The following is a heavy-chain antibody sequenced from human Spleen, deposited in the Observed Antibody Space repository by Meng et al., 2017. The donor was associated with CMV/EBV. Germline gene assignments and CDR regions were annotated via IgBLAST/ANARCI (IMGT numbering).Heavy chain of an antibody. D-gene: IGHD6-13*01. V-gene: IGHV3-21*01. J-gene: IGHJ4*02. CDR2: ITTSSSYI. Sequence: GESLKISCAASGFTFRTYSMNWVRQAPGKGLEWVSYITTSSSYIYYADSVQGRFTISRDNAKNSLYLQMNSLRAEDTAVYYCARGYSSSWYEDFDYWGQGTLVTVSS. CDR3: ARGYSSSWYEDFDY. CDR1: GFTFRTYS.